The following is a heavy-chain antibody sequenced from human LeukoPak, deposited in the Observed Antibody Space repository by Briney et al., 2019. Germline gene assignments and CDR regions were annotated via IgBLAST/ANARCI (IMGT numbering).Heavy chain of an antibody. J-gene: IGHJ4*02. D-gene: IGHD3-10*01. Sequence: KPSETLSLTCTVSGGSISSYYWSWIRQPPGKGLEWIGYIYCSGSTNYSPSLKSRVTISVDTSKNQFSLKLSSVTAADTAVYYCARSYYYGSEDFFDYWGQGTLVTVSS. V-gene: IGHV4-59*01. CDR2: IYCSGST. CDR3: ARSYYYGSEDFFDY. CDR1: GGSISSYY.